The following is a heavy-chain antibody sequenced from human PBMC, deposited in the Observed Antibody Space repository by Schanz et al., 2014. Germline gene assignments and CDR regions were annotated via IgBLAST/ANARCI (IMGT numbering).Heavy chain of an antibody. D-gene: IGHD5-12*01. V-gene: IGHV3-30*03. CDR3: AREYSSYGTVYY. CDR1: GFTFSSYG. Sequence: QVQLVESGGGVAQPGRSLRLSCAASGFTFSSYGMHWVRQAPGKGLEWVAVILYDGSNKYYADSVKGRFTISRDNSKNTLYLRMNSLRVEDTALYYCAREYSSYGTVYYWGQGTLVTVSS. CDR2: ILYDGSNK. J-gene: IGHJ4*02.